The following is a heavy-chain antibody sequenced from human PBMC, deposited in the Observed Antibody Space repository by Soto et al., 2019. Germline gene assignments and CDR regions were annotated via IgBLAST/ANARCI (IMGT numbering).Heavy chain of an antibody. CDR2: INVYNGNT. Sequence: VKVSCKASGYTFSSYGISWVRQAPGQGLEWMGWINVYNGNTNYAQKLQGRVTMTTDTSTSTAYMELRSLRSDDTAVYYCARVDPSEYYYDSSGYQVSYYFDNWGQGTLVTVSS. CDR3: ARVDPSEYYYDSSGYQVSYYFDN. J-gene: IGHJ4*02. CDR1: GYTFSSYG. D-gene: IGHD3-22*01. V-gene: IGHV1-18*01.